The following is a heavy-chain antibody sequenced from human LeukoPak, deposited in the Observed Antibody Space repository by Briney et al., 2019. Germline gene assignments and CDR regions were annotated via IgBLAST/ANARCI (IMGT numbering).Heavy chain of an antibody. CDR3: ARDRTSGWQRFFDF. Sequence: PGGSLRLSCAASGFTFNTYWMHWVRQAPGKGLVWVSRINTDGTYTEYADSVKGRFTISRDNTKNTLYLQMNGLRADDTAVYFCARDRTSGWQRFFDFWGQGTLVTVSS. CDR1: GFTFNTYW. J-gene: IGHJ4*02. V-gene: IGHV3-74*03. CDR2: INTDGTYT. D-gene: IGHD6-19*01.